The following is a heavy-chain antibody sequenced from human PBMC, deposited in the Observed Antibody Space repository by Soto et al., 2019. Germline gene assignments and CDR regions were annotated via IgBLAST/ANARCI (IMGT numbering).Heavy chain of an antibody. J-gene: IGHJ5*02. V-gene: IGHV4-34*01. CDR3: ASRRCSTTGCLANWFDP. Sequence: SETLSLTCAVYGGSFSGYYWSWIRQPPGEGLEWIGEINHSGRTNYNASLKSRVIISVDMSKNQFSLRLSSVTAADTAVYYCASRRCSTTGCLANWFDPWGQGNLVTVSS. CDR2: INHSGRT. D-gene: IGHD2-2*01. CDR1: GGSFSGYY.